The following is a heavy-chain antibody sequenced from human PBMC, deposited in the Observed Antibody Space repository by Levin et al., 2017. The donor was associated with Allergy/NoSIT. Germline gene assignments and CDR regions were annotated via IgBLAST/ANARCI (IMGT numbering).Heavy chain of an antibody. J-gene: IGHJ4*02. V-gene: IGHV3-72*01. D-gene: IGHD5-12*01. CDR1: GFTLSDHY. Sequence: RGGSLRLSCAASGFTLSDHYMDWVRQAPGKGLEWVGRSRDKGHSYTTEYAASVKGRFTISRDDSKNSLSLQMNSLRTEDTAVYYCARVPAFIDGRGSVANYWGQGTLITVSS. CDR3: ARVPAFIDGRGSVANY. CDR2: SRDKGHSYTT.